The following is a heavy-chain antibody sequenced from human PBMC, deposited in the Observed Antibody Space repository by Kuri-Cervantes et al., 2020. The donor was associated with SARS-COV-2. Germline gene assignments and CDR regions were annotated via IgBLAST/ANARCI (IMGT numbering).Heavy chain of an antibody. D-gene: IGHD6-13*01. V-gene: IGHV3-23*01. Sequence: GGSLRLSCTASGFTLSTYAFSWVRQAPGKGLEWVSFISGTGFNTDYAASVKGRFTVSRDNSKNSLYLQMNSLRAEDTAVYYGARDQGKQQRGWAWGQGTLVTVSS. J-gene: IGHJ5*02. CDR3: ARDQGKQQRGWA. CDR1: GFTLSTYA. CDR2: ISGTGFNT.